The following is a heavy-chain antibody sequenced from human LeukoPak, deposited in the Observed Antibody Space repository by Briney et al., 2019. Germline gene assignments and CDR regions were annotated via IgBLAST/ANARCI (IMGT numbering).Heavy chain of an antibody. Sequence: SETLSLTCTVSGGSISSGDYYWSWLRQPPGKGLEWIGYIYYSGSTYYNPSLKSRVTISVDTSKNQFSLKLSSVTAADTAVYYCAREGYGDNWFDPWGQGTLATVSS. J-gene: IGHJ5*02. D-gene: IGHD4-17*01. CDR1: GGSISSGDYY. CDR3: AREGYGDNWFDP. CDR2: IYYSGST. V-gene: IGHV4-30-4*01.